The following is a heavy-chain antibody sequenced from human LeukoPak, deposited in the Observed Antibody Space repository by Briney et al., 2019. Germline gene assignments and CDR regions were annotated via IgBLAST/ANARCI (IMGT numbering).Heavy chain of an antibody. V-gene: IGHV4-38-2*01. Sequence: PSETLSLTCAVSGYSISSGYYWGWIRQPPGKGLEWIGYIHHSGSTNSNPPLKSRVTISVDTPKNQFSLKLSSVTAADTAVYYCVRWQYCGGNCYFSAFDIWGQGTMVTVSS. CDR1: GYSISSGYY. CDR2: IHHSGST. CDR3: VRWQYCGGNCYFSAFDI. D-gene: IGHD2-21*01. J-gene: IGHJ3*02.